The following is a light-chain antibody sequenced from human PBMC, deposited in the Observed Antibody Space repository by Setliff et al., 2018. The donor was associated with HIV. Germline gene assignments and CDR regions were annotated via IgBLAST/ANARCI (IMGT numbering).Light chain of an antibody. Sequence: QSALTQPRSVSGSPGQSVTISCTGTSSDVGGYNSVSWYQHYPGKAPKVMIYGVNNRPSGVSNRFSGSKSGSTASLTISGLQAEDEADYFCTSYTRDNTITRVFGTGTKVTVL. CDR2: GVN. CDR3: TSYTRDNTITRV. J-gene: IGLJ1*01. V-gene: IGLV2-14*01. CDR1: SSDVGGYNS.